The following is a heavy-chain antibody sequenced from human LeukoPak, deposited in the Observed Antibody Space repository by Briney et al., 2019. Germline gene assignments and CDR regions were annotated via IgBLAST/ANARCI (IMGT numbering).Heavy chain of an antibody. J-gene: IGHJ6*04. CDR3: GRGHFGLDV. CDR1: GFTFSDHY. Sequence: GGSLRLSCAASGFTFSDHYMTWIRQAPGKGLEWVAYITNSGRDADYSDSVRGRFTTSRDNAKNSLYLQMNSLRPEDTAIYYCGRGHFGLDVWGKGTTVTVSS. V-gene: IGHV3-11*06. CDR2: ITNSGRDA.